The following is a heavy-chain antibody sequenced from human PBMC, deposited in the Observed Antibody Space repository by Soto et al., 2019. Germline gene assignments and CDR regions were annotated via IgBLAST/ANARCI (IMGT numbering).Heavy chain of an antibody. J-gene: IGHJ4*02. CDR2: IYYSGST. V-gene: IGHV4-39*01. D-gene: IGHD6-13*01. CDR3: ARIQWASIAAAGFDY. Sequence: SETLSLTCTVSGGSISSSSYYWGWIRQPPGKGLEWIGSIYYSGSTYYNPSLKSRVTISVDTSKNQFSLKLSSVTAADTAVYYCARIQWASIAAAGFDYWGQGTLVTVSS. CDR1: GGSISSSSYY.